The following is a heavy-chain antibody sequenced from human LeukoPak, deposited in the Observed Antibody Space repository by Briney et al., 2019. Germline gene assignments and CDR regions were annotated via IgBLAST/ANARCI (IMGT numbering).Heavy chain of an antibody. Sequence: GGSLRLSCAASGFTFSSYWMHWVRQAPGKGLVWVSRINSDGSSTNYADSVKDRFTISRDNAKNTLYLQMNSLRAEDTAVYFCARGSRYQLLLIDYWGQGTLVTVSS. CDR2: INSDGSST. D-gene: IGHD2-2*01. V-gene: IGHV3-74*01. J-gene: IGHJ4*02. CDR1: GFTFSSYW. CDR3: ARGSRYQLLLIDY.